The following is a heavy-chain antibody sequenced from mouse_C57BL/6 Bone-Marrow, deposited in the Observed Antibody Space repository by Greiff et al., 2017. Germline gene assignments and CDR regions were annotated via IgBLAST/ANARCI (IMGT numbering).Heavy chain of an antibody. D-gene: IGHD2-4*01. J-gene: IGHJ4*01. CDR3: ARPLLGLPAMED. CDR2: INSDGGST. CDR1: DYDFPSHD. Sequence: DVKLVESGGGLVQPGESLKLSCESNDYDFPSHDMSWVRKTPEKRLELVAAINSDGGSTYYPDTMERRFIISRDNTNKTLYMQMSSLRSEDTALDYWARPLLGLPAMEDWGQGTSVTVSS. V-gene: IGHV5-2*01.